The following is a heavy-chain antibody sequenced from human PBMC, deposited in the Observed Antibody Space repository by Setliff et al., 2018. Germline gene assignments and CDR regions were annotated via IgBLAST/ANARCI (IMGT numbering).Heavy chain of an antibody. CDR3: TVYNTGSSKDHY. CDR1: GGSFIIYY. Sequence: PSETLSLTCAVYGGSFIIYYWIWIRQPPGKGLEWIGEINHSGSTNYNPSLKSRVTISVDTSKNQFSLKLSSVTAADTALYYCTVYNTGSSKDHYWGQGTPVTV. J-gene: IGHJ4*02. D-gene: IGHD2-8*02. CDR2: INHSGST. V-gene: IGHV4-34*01.